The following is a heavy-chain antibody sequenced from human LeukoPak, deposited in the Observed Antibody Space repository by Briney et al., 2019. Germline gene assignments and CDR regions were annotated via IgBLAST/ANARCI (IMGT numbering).Heavy chain of an antibody. J-gene: IGHJ4*02. V-gene: IGHV3-7*04. CDR3: ARSASSAFDY. CDR1: GFTFSSHW. Sequence: GGSLRLSCVASGFTFSSHWMNWVRQAPGKGLEWVANIKQDGSEKYYVDSVKGRCTISRDNAKNSLYLQMNSLRAEDTAVYYCARSASSAFDYWGQGTLVTVSS. CDR2: IKQDGSEK. D-gene: IGHD6-25*01.